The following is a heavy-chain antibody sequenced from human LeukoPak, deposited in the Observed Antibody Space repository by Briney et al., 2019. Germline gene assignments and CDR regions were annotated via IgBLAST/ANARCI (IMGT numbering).Heavy chain of an antibody. CDR3: ARTMASPGSSY. D-gene: IGHD6-13*01. CDR2: IGPNSGVT. Sequence: ASVRVSCKASGYTFTDYYVHWVRQAPGQGLEWMGRIGPNSGVTNYAQEFQGRVTMTTDTSISTAYMELSGLRSDDTAVYYCARTMASPGSSYWGQGALVAVSS. J-gene: IGHJ4*02. V-gene: IGHV1-2*02. CDR1: GYTFTDYY.